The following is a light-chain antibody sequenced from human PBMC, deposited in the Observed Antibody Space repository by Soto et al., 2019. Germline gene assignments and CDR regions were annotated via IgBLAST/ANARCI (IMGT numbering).Light chain of an antibody. V-gene: IGLV1-51*01. Sequence: QSVLTQPPSVSAAPGQRVTISCSGSGSNIGSSYVSWYQQLPGSAPKVLIYQNNKRPSEIPDRFSGSKSGASATLDISGLQTWDEADYYCGTWDCSLRGYVFGAGTKLTVL. J-gene: IGLJ1*01. CDR2: QNN. CDR1: GSNIGSSY. CDR3: GTWDCSLRGYV.